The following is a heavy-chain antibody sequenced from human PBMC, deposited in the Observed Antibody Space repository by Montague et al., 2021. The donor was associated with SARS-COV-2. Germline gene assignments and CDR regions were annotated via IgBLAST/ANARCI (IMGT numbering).Heavy chain of an antibody. CDR3: ARHCSATLPAVY. D-gene: IGHD2-15*01. CDR2: ISDSGST. V-gene: IGHV4-59*08. Sequence: SETLSLTCTVSGGSISSFYWSWFRQPPGKGLEWIGYISDSGSTNYNPSLTSRVTISVDTSKNQFSLKVNSVTAADTAAYYCARHCSATLPAVYWGQGTLVTVSS. J-gene: IGHJ4*02. CDR1: GGSISSFY.